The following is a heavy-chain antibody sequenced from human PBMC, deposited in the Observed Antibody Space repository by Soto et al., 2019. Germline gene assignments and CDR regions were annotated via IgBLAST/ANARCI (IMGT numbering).Heavy chain of an antibody. D-gene: IGHD3-16*01. CDR1: GFTFSIYS. V-gene: IGHV3-21*01. CDR3: AKRLKPDANRPLGDDY. CDR2: IDSTSNYI. Sequence: EVQLVESGGGLVKPGGSLKLSCAASGFTFSIYSMAWVRQAPGKGLEWVACIDSTSNYIYYGDSLKGRFTISRDNANSSVYLQINRLRAENTAVYYCAKRLKPDANRPLGDDYWGQGILVTVSS. J-gene: IGHJ4*02.